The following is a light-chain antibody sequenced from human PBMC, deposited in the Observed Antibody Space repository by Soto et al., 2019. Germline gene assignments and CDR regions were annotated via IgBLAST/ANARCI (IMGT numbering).Light chain of an antibody. Sequence: EIVMTQSPVTLSVSPGERATLSCRASQSVNSNLAWYQQKPGQAPRLRIYSASTRATGIPARFSGSGSRTEFTLTISSLQSEDFAVYYCQQYNNWPRTFGQGTKLEIK. J-gene: IGKJ1*01. CDR3: QQYNNWPRT. CDR1: QSVNSN. V-gene: IGKV3-15*01. CDR2: SAS.